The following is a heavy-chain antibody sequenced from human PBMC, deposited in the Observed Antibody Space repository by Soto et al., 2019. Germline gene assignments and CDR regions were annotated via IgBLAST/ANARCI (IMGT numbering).Heavy chain of an antibody. Sequence: GGSLRLSCAASGLTFSSYGMHWVRQAPGKGLEWVAVIWYDGSNKYYADSVKGRFTISRDNSKNTLYLQMNSLRAEDTAVYYCARDRGYCSGGSCYHYYYYGMDVWGQGTTVTVSS. CDR1: GLTFSSYG. CDR2: IWYDGSNK. J-gene: IGHJ6*02. CDR3: ARDRGYCSGGSCYHYYYYGMDV. D-gene: IGHD2-15*01. V-gene: IGHV3-33*01.